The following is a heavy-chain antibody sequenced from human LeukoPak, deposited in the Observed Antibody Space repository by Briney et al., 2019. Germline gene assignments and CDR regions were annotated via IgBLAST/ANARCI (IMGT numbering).Heavy chain of an antibody. D-gene: IGHD2-2*01. V-gene: IGHV1-46*01. J-gene: IGHJ5*02. Sequence: GASVKVSCKASGYTFPSYFMHWVRQAPGQGLEWMGIINPTGGSTTYAQKLQGRVTMTTDTSTSTAYMELRSLRSDDTAVYYCARSQLGYCSSTSCYSDWFDPWGQGTLVTVSS. CDR2: INPTGGST. CDR1: GYTFPSYF. CDR3: ARSQLGYCSSTSCYSDWFDP.